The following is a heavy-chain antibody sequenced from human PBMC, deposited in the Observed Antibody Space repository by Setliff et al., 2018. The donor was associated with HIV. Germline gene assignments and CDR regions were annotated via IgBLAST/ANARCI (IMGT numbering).Heavy chain of an antibody. V-gene: IGHV5-51*01. D-gene: IGHD6-13*01. CDR2: IYPGDSDT. CDR1: GYSFTNYW. CDR3: AXXXSPPDRYSSSWGAAFCDF. Sequence: GESLKISCKGSGYSFTNYWIDWVRQMPGKGLEWVGIIYPGDSDTRYSPSFQGQVTISADKSISTAYLQWSSLKASDTAMYYCAXXXSPPDRYSSSWGAAFCDFWGQGTMVTVSS. J-gene: IGHJ3*01.